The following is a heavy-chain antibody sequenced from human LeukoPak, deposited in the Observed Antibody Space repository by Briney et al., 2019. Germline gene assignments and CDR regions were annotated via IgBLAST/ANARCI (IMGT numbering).Heavy chain of an antibody. V-gene: IGHV3-74*01. Sequence: GGSLRLSCAASGLTFSSYWMHWVRQAPGKGLVWVSRINTDGSSTSYADSVKGRFTISRDNAKNTLYLQMNSLRAEDTAVYYCAKIGHEDIRMDVWGQGTTVTVSS. CDR2: INTDGSST. CDR1: GLTFSSYW. J-gene: IGHJ6*02. D-gene: IGHD2-15*01. CDR3: AKIGHEDIRMDV.